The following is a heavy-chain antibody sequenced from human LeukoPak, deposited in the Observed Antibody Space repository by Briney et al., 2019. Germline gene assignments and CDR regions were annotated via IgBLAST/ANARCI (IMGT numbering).Heavy chain of an antibody. CDR1: DYSISSAHY. CDR3: ARVVQLALVAGDYFDF. V-gene: IGHV4-38-2*01. D-gene: IGHD5-18*01. CDR2: IYHSGNT. Sequence: KSSETLSLTCAVSDYSISSAHYWGWIRQPPGKGLEWIGSIYHSGNTYYNPSVESRVTISVDTSKNHFSLKLSSVTAADTAVYCCARVVQLALVAGDYFDFWGQGTLVTVSS. J-gene: IGHJ4*02.